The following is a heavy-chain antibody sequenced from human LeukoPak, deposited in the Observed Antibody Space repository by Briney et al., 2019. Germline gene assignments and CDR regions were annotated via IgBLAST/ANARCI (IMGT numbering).Heavy chain of an antibody. V-gene: IGHV4-59*12. D-gene: IGHD6-13*01. CDR2: IYYSGST. Sequence: SETLSLTCTVSGGSISSYYWSWVRQPPGKGLEWIGYIYYSGSTNYNPSLKSRVTISVDTSKNQFSLKLSSVTAADTAVYYCAREWIAAAGRLFDYWGQGTLVTVSS. CDR1: GGSISSYY. J-gene: IGHJ4*02. CDR3: AREWIAAAGRLFDY.